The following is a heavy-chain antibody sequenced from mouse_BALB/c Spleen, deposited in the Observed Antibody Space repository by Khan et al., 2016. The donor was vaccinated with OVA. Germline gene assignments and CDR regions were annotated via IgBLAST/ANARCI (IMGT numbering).Heavy chain of an antibody. Sequence: QVQLKESGPGLVAPSQSLSITCTVSGFSLSRYNIHWVRQPPGKGLEWLGMIWGGGGTDYNSTLKSRLSISKDNSKSQVFLKMNSLQTDDTAMYXCARAYYRYDCYYAMDYWGQGTSFTVSS. CDR1: GFSLSRYN. V-gene: IGHV2-6-4*01. J-gene: IGHJ4*01. D-gene: IGHD2-14*01. CDR2: IWGGGGT. CDR3: ARAYYRYDCYYAMDY.